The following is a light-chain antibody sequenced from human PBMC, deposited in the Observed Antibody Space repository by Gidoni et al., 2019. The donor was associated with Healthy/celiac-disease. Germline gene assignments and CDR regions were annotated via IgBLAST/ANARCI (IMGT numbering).Light chain of an antibody. CDR1: QDISNY. Sequence: DIQMTKSPSSLSASVGDRVTSTLQASQDISNYLNWSQQKPGQAPKPLIYDASNLETRVPSRLSGMASGTDFTFTISCLQPEDMTTDYFQQYDNHLLSAVGPGTKVDIK. CDR2: DAS. CDR3: QQYDNHLLSA. V-gene: IGKV1-33*01. J-gene: IGKJ3*01.